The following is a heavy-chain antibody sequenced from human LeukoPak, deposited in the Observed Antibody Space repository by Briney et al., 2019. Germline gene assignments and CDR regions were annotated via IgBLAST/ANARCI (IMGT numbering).Heavy chain of an antibody. CDR3: ARQSSGGHDFWSPYASFFED. CDR2: IYYSGST. CDR1: GGSMTRRSYY. D-gene: IGHD3-3*01. Sequence: SETLSLTCTVSGGSMTRRSYYWGWLHQPPGKGLEWSGSIYYSGSTYYNPSLKSRITISVDTPKNQVSLNLSSVTAADTAVYYCARQSSGGHDFWSPYASFFEDWGQGTLVTVSS. V-gene: IGHV4-39*01. J-gene: IGHJ4*02.